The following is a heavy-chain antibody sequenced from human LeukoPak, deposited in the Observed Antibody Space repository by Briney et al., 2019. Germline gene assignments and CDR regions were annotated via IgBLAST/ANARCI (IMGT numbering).Heavy chain of an antibody. V-gene: IGHV3-33*01. CDR1: GFTFSSYG. CDR2: IWYDGSNK. J-gene: IGHJ1*01. D-gene: IGHD3-9*01. Sequence: GGSLRLSCAASGFTFSSYGMHWVRQAPGKGLEWVAVIWYDGSNKYYADSVKGRFTISRDNSKNTLYLQMNSLRAEDTAVYYCARDVGARSRYFAHWGQGTLVTVSS. CDR3: ARDVGARSRYFAH.